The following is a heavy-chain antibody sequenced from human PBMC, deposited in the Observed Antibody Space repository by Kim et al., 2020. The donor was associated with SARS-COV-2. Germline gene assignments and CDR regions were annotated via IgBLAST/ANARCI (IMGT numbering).Heavy chain of an antibody. Sequence: ASVKVSCKASGYSFTGYAMHWVRQAPGQGLEWMGWINGGNGNRKYSQKLEGRVTLTRDTSASTAYMELGSLRAEDTAVYFCARELFTNDVGYEDWGHG. J-gene: IGHJ4*03. CDR3: ARELFTNDVGYED. V-gene: IGHV1-3*01. CDR2: INGGNGNR. CDR1: GYSFTGYA. D-gene: IGHD2-2*03.